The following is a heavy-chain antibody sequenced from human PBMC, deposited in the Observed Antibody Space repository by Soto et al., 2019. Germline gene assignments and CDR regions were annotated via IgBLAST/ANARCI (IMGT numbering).Heavy chain of an antibody. J-gene: IGHJ6*02. CDR1: GFTFSSYA. V-gene: IGHV3-23*01. Sequence: GGSLRLSCAASGFTFSSYAMSWVRQAPGKGLEWVSAISGSGGSTYYADSVKGRFTISRDNSKNTLYLQMNSLRAEDTAVYYCAKVRMRDYYDSSGSWYYYYGMDVWGQGTTVTVSS. D-gene: IGHD3-22*01. CDR3: AKVRMRDYYDSSGSWYYYYGMDV. CDR2: ISGSGGST.